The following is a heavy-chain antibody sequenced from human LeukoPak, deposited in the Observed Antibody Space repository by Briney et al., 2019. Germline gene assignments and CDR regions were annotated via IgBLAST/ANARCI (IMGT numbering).Heavy chain of an antibody. Sequence: RGESLKISCAASGFTFSSYDMHWVRQATGKGLEWVSAIGTAGDPYYPGSVKGRFTISRENAKNSLYLQMNSLRAGDTAVYYCARVDSYGGSYWGQGTLVTVSS. J-gene: IGHJ4*02. CDR3: ARVDSYGGSY. CDR1: GFTFSSYD. CDR2: IGTAGDP. D-gene: IGHD5-18*01. V-gene: IGHV3-13*05.